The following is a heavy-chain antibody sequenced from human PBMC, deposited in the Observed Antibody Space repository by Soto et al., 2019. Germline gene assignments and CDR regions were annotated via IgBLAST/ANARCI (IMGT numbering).Heavy chain of an antibody. D-gene: IGHD2-21*01. Sequence: VQLQESGPGLVKPSQTLSLTCTVSGVPITSGGNYWSWIRQHPGKGLDWIGYIYSSGSAYYNPSLKSRITISVDTSKNEFSLRLSSVTAADTAVYYCARIPRYYFAMDVWGQGTTVTVSS. J-gene: IGHJ6*02. CDR1: GVPITSGGNY. V-gene: IGHV4-31*03. CDR3: ARIPRYYFAMDV. CDR2: IYSSGSA.